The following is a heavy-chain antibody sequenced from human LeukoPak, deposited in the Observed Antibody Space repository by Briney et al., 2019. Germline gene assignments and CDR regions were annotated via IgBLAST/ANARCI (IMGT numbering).Heavy chain of an antibody. D-gene: IGHD4-17*01. CDR2: ISYIGST. CDR3: ARDLITVTKGFDI. Sequence: SETLSLTCAVSDDSFSSHYWTWIRQPPGKGLEWIGYISYIGSTNYNPSLKSRVTISIDTSKNQFSLKLSSVTAADTAVYYCARDLITVTKGFDIWGQGTMVSVSS. V-gene: IGHV4-59*11. J-gene: IGHJ3*02. CDR1: DDSFSSHY.